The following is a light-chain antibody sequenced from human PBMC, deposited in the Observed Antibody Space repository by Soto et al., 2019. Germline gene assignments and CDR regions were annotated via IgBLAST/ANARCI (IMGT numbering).Light chain of an antibody. CDR1: RSNVGENY. CDR2: DDV. J-gene: IGLJ2*01. Sequence: QSVLTQTPSVSAAPGQRVTISCSGSRSNVGENYVSWYQQFPGTAPQLVIYDDVKRSPGIPDRFSASKSGTSATPAITGLQTGDEADYYCGTWDNSLSAGLFGTGTKLTVL. V-gene: IGLV1-51*01. CDR3: GTWDNSLSAGL.